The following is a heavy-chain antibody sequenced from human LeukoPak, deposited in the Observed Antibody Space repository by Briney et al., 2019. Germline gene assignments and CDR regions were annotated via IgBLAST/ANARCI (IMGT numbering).Heavy chain of an antibody. CDR2: ISAYNGNT. CDR3: AISSGYLFDY. J-gene: IGHJ4*02. V-gene: IGHV1-18*01. D-gene: IGHD3-22*01. CDR1: GGTFSSYA. Sequence: SSVKVSCKASGGTFSSYAISWVRQAPGQGLEWMGWISAYNGNTNYAQKLQGRVTMTTDTSTSKAYMELRSMRSDDTAVYYCAISSGYLFDYWGQGTLVTVSS.